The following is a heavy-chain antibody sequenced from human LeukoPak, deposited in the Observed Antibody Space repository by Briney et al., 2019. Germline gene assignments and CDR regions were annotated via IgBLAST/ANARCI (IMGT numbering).Heavy chain of an antibody. CDR3: ARLLRNIAAAVYYFDY. V-gene: IGHV5-51*01. Sequence: GESLKISCKGSGYRFNSYWIAWVRQMPGKGLEWMGIIYPGNSDTRYSPSFQGQVTISADKSISTAYLQWSSLKASDTAMYYCARLLRNIAAAVYYFDYWGQGTLVTVSS. D-gene: IGHD6-13*01. J-gene: IGHJ4*02. CDR1: GYRFNSYW. CDR2: IYPGNSDT.